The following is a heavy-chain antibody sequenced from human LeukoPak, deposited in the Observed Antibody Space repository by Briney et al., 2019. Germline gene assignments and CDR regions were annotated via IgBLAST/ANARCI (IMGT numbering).Heavy chain of an antibody. J-gene: IGHJ5*01. CDR1: GDSFTTNY. CDR2: IIYSGST. Sequence: SETLSLTYTVSGDSFTTNYWSWIRQSPGKGLEWIGYIIYSGSTTYNPSLKSRVTISLDTSKNQFSLKLSSVTAADTAVYYCARDRWFDCWGQGTLVTVSS. V-gene: IGHV4-59*01. CDR3: ARDRWFDC.